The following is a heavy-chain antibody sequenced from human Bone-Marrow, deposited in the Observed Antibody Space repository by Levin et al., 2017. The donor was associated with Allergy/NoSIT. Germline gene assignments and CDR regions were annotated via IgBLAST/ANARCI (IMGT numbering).Heavy chain of an antibody. CDR3: AREVLLWFGDGIGPERSNWFDP. CDR1: GGSISSGGYY. D-gene: IGHD3-10*01. J-gene: IGHJ5*02. CDR2: IYYSGST. V-gene: IGHV4-31*03. Sequence: PSETLSLTCTVSGGSISSGGYYWSWIRQHPGKGLEWIGYIYYSGSTYYNPSLKSRVTISVDTSKNQFSLKLSSVTAADTAVYYCAREVLLWFGDGIGPERSNWFDPWGQGTLVTVSS.